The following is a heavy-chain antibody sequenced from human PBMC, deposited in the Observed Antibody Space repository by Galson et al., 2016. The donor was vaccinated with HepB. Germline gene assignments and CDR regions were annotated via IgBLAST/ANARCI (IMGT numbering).Heavy chain of an antibody. J-gene: IGHJ6*02. CDR2: VDSGEST. CDR1: GGSIKIAGYY. V-gene: IGHV4-39*06. CDR3: ARGKVDNYAYFGMDV. Sequence: SETLSPTCTVSGGSIKIAGYYWAWLRQPPGKGLEWFGSVDSGESTYYSQPPESRVTILIDKSNDQFTLHLGSLTAADTAVDYFARGKVDNYAYFGMDVWGQGTTVTVSS. D-gene: IGHD2-2*01.